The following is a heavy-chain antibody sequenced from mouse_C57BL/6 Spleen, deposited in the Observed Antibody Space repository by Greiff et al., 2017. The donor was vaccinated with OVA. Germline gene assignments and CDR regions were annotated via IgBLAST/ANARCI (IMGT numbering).Heavy chain of an antibody. J-gene: IGHJ2*01. D-gene: IGHD2-4*01. CDR1: GFSLTSYG. Sequence: QVQLQQSGPGLVQPSQSLSITCTVSGFSLTSYGVHWVRQSPGKGLEWLGVIWSGGSTDYNAAFISRLSISKDNSKSQVFFKMNSLQADDTAIYYCARGDYQGYFDYWGQGTTLTVSS. CDR3: ARGDYQGYFDY. CDR2: IWSGGST. V-gene: IGHV2-2*01.